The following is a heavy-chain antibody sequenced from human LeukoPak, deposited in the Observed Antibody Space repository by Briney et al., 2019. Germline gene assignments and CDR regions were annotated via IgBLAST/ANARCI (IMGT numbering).Heavy chain of an antibody. V-gene: IGHV1-8*01. CDR1: GYTFTSYD. Sequence: ASVKVSCKASGYTFTSYDINWVGQDTGQGLEWMGWMNPNSGNTGYAQKFQGRVTMTRNTSISTAYMELRSLRSEATAVYYGARGLLGTAMVLFDYWGQGTLVTVSS. J-gene: IGHJ4*02. D-gene: IGHD5-18*01. CDR3: ARGLLGTAMVLFDY. CDR2: MNPNSGNT.